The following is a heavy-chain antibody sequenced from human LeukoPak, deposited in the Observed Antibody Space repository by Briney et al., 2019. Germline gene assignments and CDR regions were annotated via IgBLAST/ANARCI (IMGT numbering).Heavy chain of an antibody. CDR3: ARIYGSGSYYRPYYFDY. V-gene: IGHV3-33*08. CDR2: IRYDGSNK. J-gene: IGHJ4*02. Sequence: GGSLRLSCAASGFTFSSYGMHWVRQAPGKGLEWVAFIRYDGSNKYYADSVKGRFTISRDNSKNTLYLQMNSLRAEDTAVYYCARIYGSGSYYRPYYFDYWGQGTLVTVSS. D-gene: IGHD3-10*01. CDR1: GFTFSSYG.